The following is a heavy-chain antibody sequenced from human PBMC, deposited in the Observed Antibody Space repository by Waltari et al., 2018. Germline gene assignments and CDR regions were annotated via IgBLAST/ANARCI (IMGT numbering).Heavy chain of an antibody. J-gene: IGHJ2*01. D-gene: IGHD4-17*01. Sequence: QVQLQESGPRLVKPWETLSLTCTVSGGSMTTSYWSWIRQAAGKGPEGIGRIYTTGDTKYNPSLKSRVSMSIDTSKNQFSLSLNSVTAADTAVYYCARCSTVTSIYWYFDLWGRGALVTVSS. V-gene: IGHV4-4*07. CDR2: IYTTGDT. CDR1: GGSMTTSY. CDR3: ARCSTVTSIYWYFDL.